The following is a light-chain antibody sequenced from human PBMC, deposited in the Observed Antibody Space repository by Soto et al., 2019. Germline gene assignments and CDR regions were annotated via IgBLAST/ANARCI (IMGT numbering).Light chain of an antibody. CDR2: DVS. Sequence: QSVLTQPASVSGSPGQSITISCTGTSSDVGGYNYVSWYQQHPGKAPKLMIYDVSNRPSGVSNRFSGSKSGNTASLTISGLQADDEADYYCSSYTSXSTLYVFGTGTRSPS. CDR3: SSYTSXSTLYV. V-gene: IGLV2-14*01. J-gene: IGLJ1*01. CDR1: SSDVGGYNY.